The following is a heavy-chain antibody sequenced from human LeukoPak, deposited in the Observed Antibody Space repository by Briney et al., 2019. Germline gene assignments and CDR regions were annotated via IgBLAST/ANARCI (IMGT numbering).Heavy chain of an antibody. CDR3: ASGYRKIDY. Sequence: PSETLSFTCAVYGGSFSGYYWSWIRQPPGKGLEWIGEINHSGSTNYNPSLKSRVTISVDTSKNQFSLKLSSVAAADTAVYYCASGYRKIDYWGQGALVTVSS. J-gene: IGHJ4*02. CDR1: GGSFSGYY. CDR2: INHSGST. D-gene: IGHD1-26*01. V-gene: IGHV4-34*01.